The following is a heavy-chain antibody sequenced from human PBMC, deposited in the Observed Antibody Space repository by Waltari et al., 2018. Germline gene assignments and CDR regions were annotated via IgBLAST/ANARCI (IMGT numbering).Heavy chain of an antibody. CDR1: GFTFSSYS. CDR2: ISSTGTYT. CDR3: ATGGWGFYLDN. J-gene: IGHJ4*02. D-gene: IGHD7-27*01. V-gene: IGHV3-21*01. Sequence: VKPGGSLRLSCAASGFTFSSYSMNWVRQAPGKGLEWISSISSTGTYTHYADSVKGRFTISRDNAKNSLYLQMNSLRAEDTGVYWCATGGWGFYLDNWGQGTLVTFSS.